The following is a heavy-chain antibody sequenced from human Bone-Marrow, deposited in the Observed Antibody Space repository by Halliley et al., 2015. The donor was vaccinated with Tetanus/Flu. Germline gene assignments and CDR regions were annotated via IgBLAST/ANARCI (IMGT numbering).Heavy chain of an antibody. CDR2: ISNTGSLI. J-gene: IGHJ4*02. CDR1: GFTFSDYY. D-gene: IGHD2-8*02. V-gene: IGHV3-11*01. CDR3: ARDTADDGGVTTFDF. Sequence: SGFTFSDYYLSWIRQVPGKGLEWVSYISNTGSLIYYADSVKGRFTISRDNAKNSLYLQMNSLRAEDTAVYYCARDTADDGGVTTFDFWGLGTPVIVSS.